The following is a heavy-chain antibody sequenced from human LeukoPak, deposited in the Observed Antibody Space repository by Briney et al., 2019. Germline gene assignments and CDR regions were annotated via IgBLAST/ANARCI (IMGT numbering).Heavy chain of an antibody. J-gene: IGHJ3*01. D-gene: IGHD3-22*01. CDR2: ISASGGDT. CDR3: AKPPRDTSGYYLGAFDG. V-gene: IGHV3-23*01. CDR1: GFTLSSYA. Sequence: GGSLRLSCAASGFTLSSYAMTWVRQAPGKGLEWVSAISASGGDTYYADSVKGRFTISRDNSKNTLYLHMSSLRAEDTAVYFCAKPPRDTSGYYLGAFDGWGQGTTVTVSS.